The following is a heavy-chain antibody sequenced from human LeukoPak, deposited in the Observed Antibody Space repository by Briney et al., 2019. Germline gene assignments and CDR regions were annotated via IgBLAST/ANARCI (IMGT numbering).Heavy chain of an antibody. V-gene: IGHV3-74*01. CDR2: VKSDGTAT. D-gene: IGHD1-14*01. J-gene: IGHJ4*02. Sequence: GGSLRLSCAASGFTFSSHLMHWVRQAQGTGLVWVSSVKSDGTATNYADFVKGRFTISRDNAKNTLYLQMNSLRVEDTAVYYCVRKFATGDWGQGTLVTVSS. CDR3: VRKFATGD. CDR1: GFTFSSHL.